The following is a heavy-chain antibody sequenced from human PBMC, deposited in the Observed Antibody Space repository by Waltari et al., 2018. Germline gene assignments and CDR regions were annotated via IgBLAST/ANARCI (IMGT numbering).Heavy chain of an antibody. CDR1: GFSFSSYD. CDR2: ISGSGRSYI. Sequence: DVQLVESGGGLVKPGGSLRRSCEASGFSFSSYDMNWVRQAPGRGLEWVASISGSGRSYIFYTDSVKGRFTISRDNAKNSLFLQMNSLRAEDTAVYYCTRDYFDPWGQGTLVTVSS. CDR3: TRDYFDP. J-gene: IGHJ4*02. V-gene: IGHV3-21*01.